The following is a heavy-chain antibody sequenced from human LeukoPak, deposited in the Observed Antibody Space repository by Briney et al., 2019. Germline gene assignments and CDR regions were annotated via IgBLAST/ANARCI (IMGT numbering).Heavy chain of an antibody. J-gene: IGHJ4*02. CDR1: GYTLTSFH. V-gene: IGHV1-8*01. Sequence: GASVKVSCKTSGYTLTSFHINRVRQATGQGLEWMAWMDPNCDYRGYAQKFQGRLTMTLDTSVSTAYMELSSLTSDDTAVYFCARARPNLYYFDFWGQGTLVTVSS. CDR3: ARARPNLYYFDF. CDR2: MDPNCDYR.